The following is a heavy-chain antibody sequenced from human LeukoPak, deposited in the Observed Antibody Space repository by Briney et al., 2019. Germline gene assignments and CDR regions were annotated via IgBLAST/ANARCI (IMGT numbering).Heavy chain of an antibody. V-gene: IGHV3-30*02. CDR1: GFTFNIFG. D-gene: IGHD3-22*01. Sequence: GGSLRLSCTASGFTFNIFGMYWVRQAPGKGLEWVAFIRNDGTHEKYGDSVKGRFTISRDNSKNTLYLLMNSLRGEDTAIYYCAKDPENNGYSDGSFDYWGKGPLVSVS. CDR2: IRNDGTHE. CDR3: AKDPENNGYSDGSFDY. J-gene: IGHJ4*02.